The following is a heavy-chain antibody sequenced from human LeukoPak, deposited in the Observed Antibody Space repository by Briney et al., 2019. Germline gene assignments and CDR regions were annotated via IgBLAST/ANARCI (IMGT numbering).Heavy chain of an antibody. V-gene: IGHV3-23*01. CDR3: ARGRAGGYFDY. J-gene: IGHJ4*02. CDR2: ISGSGGST. Sequence: GGSLRLSCAASGFTFSSYAMSWVRQAPGKGLEWVSAISGSGGSTYYADSVKGRFTVSRDNAKNSLYLQMSSLRAEDTAVYYCARGRAGGYFDYWGQGALVTVSP. CDR1: GFTFSSYA. D-gene: IGHD3-10*01.